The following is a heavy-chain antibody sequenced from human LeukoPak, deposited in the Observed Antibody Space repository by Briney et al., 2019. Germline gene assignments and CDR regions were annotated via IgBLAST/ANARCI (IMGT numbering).Heavy chain of an antibody. CDR3: AGHPAGRTVAGSF. V-gene: IGHV4-61*01. J-gene: IGHJ4*02. D-gene: IGHD6-19*01. CDR2: IYNSGRT. CDR1: GDSVSGPNYY. Sequence: PSETLSLTCTVSGDSVSGPNYYWNWIRQPPGKGLEWIGYIYNSGRTNYNPSLKSRVTISVDTSKNQVSLKLSSVIAADTAVYFCAGHPAGRTVAGSFWGQGILVTVSS.